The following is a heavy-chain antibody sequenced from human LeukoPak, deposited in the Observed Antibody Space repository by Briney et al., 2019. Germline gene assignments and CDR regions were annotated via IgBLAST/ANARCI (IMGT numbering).Heavy chain of an antibody. CDR3: GSNDHNWNWGTFGY. CDR1: GYTFTSYG. J-gene: IGHJ4*02. V-gene: IGHV1-18*01. Sequence: ASVKVSCKASGYTFTSYGISWVRQAPGQGLEWMGWISAYNGNTNYAQKLQGRVTMTTDTSTSTAYMELSRLRSDDTAVYYCGSNDHNWNWGTFGYWGQGTLVTVSS. CDR2: ISAYNGNT. D-gene: IGHD1-7*01.